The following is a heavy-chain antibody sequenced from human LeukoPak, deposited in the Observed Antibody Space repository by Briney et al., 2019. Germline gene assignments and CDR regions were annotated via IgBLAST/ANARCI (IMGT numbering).Heavy chain of an antibody. D-gene: IGHD3-22*01. V-gene: IGHV4-38-2*02. J-gene: IGHJ3*02. Sequence: PSETLSLTCTVSGYSISSGYYWGWIRQPPGKGLEWIGSIYHSGSTYYNPSLKSRVTISVDTSKNQFSLKLSSVTAADTAVYYCARDTSVITMIVVTDAFDIWGQGTMVTVSS. CDR3: ARDTSVITMIVVTDAFDI. CDR2: IYHSGST. CDR1: GYSISSGYY.